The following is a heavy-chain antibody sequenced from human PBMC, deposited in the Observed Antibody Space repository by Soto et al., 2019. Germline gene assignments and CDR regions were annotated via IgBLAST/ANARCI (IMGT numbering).Heavy chain of an antibody. J-gene: IGHJ6*02. V-gene: IGHV4-34*01. CDR3: SREKLLWFGTRYYYYGMDV. CDR1: GGSCSGYY. D-gene: IGHD3-10*01. CDR2: INHSGST. Sequence: SETLSLTCAVYGGSCSGYYWSWIRQPPGKGLEWIGEINHSGSTNYNPSLKSRVTISVDTSRNQFSLRLSSVTAADTAVYYCSREKLLWFGTRYYYYGMDVWGQGTTVTVSS.